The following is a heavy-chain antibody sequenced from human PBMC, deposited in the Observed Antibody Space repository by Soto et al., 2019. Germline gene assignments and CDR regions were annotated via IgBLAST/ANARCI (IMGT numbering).Heavy chain of an antibody. CDR2: LYTRGTT. Sequence: PSETLSLTCSVSGASISNFYWSWIRQSAGKGLEWIGRLYTRGTTDYNPSLKSRVTMSIDTSKNRVSLSLTSVTAADTAVYYCTKGAPYYIDSWGQGIVVTVSS. CDR1: GASISNFY. V-gene: IGHV4-4*07. J-gene: IGHJ4*02. CDR3: TKGAPYYIDS. D-gene: IGHD1-26*01.